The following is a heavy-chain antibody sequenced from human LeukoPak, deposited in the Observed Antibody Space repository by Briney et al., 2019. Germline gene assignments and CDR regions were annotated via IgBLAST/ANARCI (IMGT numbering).Heavy chain of an antibody. V-gene: IGHV3-64*01. D-gene: IGHD3-10*01. Sequence: GGSLRLSCAASGFTFSSYAMHWVGQAPGKGVEYVSAISSNGGSTYYANSVKGRFTISRDNSKNTLYLQMGSLRAEDMAVYYCARGGLRLWFGLGDYWGQGTLVTVSS. CDR3: ARGGLRLWFGLGDY. CDR2: ISSNGGST. CDR1: GFTFSSYA. J-gene: IGHJ4*02.